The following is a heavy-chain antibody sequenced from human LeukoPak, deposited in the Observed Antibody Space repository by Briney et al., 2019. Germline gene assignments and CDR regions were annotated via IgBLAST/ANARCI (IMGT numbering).Heavy chain of an antibody. CDR3: AKDTNYDILTGSYVDV. J-gene: IGHJ6*03. Sequence: GGSLRLSCAASGFTFDDYTMHWVRQAPGKGLEWVSLISWDGGSTYYADSVKGRFTISRDNSKNSLYLQMNSLRTEDTALYYCAKDTNYDILTGSYVDVWGKGTTVTVSS. CDR2: ISWDGGST. D-gene: IGHD3-9*01. CDR1: GFTFDDYT. V-gene: IGHV3-43*01.